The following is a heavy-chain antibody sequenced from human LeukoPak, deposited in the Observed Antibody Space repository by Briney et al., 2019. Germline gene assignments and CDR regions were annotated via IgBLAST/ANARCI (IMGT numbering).Heavy chain of an antibody. D-gene: IGHD3-10*01. V-gene: IGHV3-21*01. CDR3: ASYLYYYGSGSPQSGDY. J-gene: IGHJ4*02. CDR2: ISSSSSYI. Sequence: GGSLRLSCAASGFTFSSYSMNWVRQAPGKGLEWVSSISSSSSYIYYADSVKGRFTISRDNAKNSLYLQMNSLRAEDTAVYYCASYLYYYGSGSPQSGDYWGQGTLVTVSS. CDR1: GFTFSSYS.